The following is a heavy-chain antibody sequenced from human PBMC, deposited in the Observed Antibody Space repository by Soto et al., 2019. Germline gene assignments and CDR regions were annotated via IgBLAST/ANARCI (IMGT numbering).Heavy chain of an antibody. CDR1: GFTFNDYG. Sequence: QVQLVESGGGVVQPGRSLRLSCAASGFTFNDYGMHWVRQAPGKGLEWVALISYDGSNKYYADSVKGRFTFSRDNSKNTLFLQMNSLRPEDTAIYYCARDRYYGASSPDYWGQGTLVTVSS. CDR2: ISYDGSNK. J-gene: IGHJ4*02. V-gene: IGHV3-30*03. D-gene: IGHD3-22*01. CDR3: ARDRYYGASSPDY.